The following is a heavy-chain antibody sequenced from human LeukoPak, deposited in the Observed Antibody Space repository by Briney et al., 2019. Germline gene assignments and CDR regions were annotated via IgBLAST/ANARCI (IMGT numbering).Heavy chain of an antibody. D-gene: IGHD4-23*01. V-gene: IGHV3-48*03. J-gene: IGHJ4*02. CDR1: GLTLSRCA. Sequence: GGSLRLSCAASGLTLSRCAMSWVRQAPGKGLEWVSYISSSGSTIYYADSVKGRFTISRDNAKNSLFLQMNSLRAEDTALYYCARFGYGGKVDYWGQGTLVTVSS. CDR3: ARFGYGGKVDY. CDR2: ISSSGSTI.